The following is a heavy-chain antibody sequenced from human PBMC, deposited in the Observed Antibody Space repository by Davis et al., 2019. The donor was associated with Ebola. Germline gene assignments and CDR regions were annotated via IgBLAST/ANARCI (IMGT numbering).Heavy chain of an antibody. V-gene: IGHV4-61*01. CDR2: VYYSGTT. CDR1: GGSVTSGSYY. Sequence: MPSETLSLTCTVSGGSVTSGSYYWTWIRQPPGKGLEWIGNVYYSGTTTYNPSLKSPVTISVDTSENQFSLNLISVTAADTAVYYCARDYWATEGAFDVWGQGTLVTVSS. J-gene: IGHJ3*01. CDR3: ARDYWATEGAFDV. D-gene: IGHD2-8*02.